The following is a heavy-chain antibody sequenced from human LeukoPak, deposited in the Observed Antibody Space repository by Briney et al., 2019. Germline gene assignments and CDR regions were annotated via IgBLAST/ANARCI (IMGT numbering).Heavy chain of an antibody. J-gene: IGHJ3*02. CDR3: ARARSSYGYGDAFDI. Sequence: GGSLGLSCAASGFTFSSYAMTWVRQAPGKGLEWVSTISGSGGSTYYADSVKGRFTISRDNSKNTLYLQMNSLRAEDTAVYYCARARSSYGYGDAFDIWGQGTMVTVSS. CDR1: GFTFSSYA. V-gene: IGHV3-23*01. D-gene: IGHD5-18*01. CDR2: ISGSGGST.